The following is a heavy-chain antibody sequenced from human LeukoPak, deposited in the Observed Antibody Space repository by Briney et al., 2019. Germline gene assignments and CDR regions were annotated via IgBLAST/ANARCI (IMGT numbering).Heavy chain of an antibody. Sequence: PGGSLRLSCAASGFTFSNYAMSWVRQAPGKGLEWVSTISGNGGSTYYADSAKGRFTISRDNSKNTLYLQMNSLRAEDTAVYFCAKDLVVLTAKSFDYWGQGTLVAVSS. CDR3: AKDLVVLTAKSFDY. V-gene: IGHV3-23*01. D-gene: IGHD2-21*02. CDR2: ISGNGGST. J-gene: IGHJ4*02. CDR1: GFTFSNYA.